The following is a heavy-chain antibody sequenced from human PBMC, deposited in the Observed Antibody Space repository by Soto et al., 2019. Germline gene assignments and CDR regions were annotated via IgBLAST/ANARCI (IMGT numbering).Heavy chain of an antibody. CDR2: VIPLFGTP. CDR1: GGTFSDLA. Sequence: VHLVQSGTEVKKPGSSVKLSCKTSGGTFSDLAFSWVRQAPGQGLEWMGGVIPLFGTPNYAQSFQGRVTVIADESSSTVHMELRSLRSEDTAVYYCASERVAEMATGGYFDDWGQVTLVTVSS. D-gene: IGHD5-12*01. CDR3: ASERVAEMATGGYFDD. V-gene: IGHV1-69*01. J-gene: IGHJ4*02.